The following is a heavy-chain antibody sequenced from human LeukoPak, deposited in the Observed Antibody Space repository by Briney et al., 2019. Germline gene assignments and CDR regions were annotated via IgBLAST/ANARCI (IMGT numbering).Heavy chain of an antibody. CDR1: GFTFDDYA. J-gene: IGHJ4*02. CDR2: ISWNSGSI. Sequence: PGGSLRLSCAASGFTFDDYAMHWVRQAPGKGLEWVSGISWNSGSIGYADSVKGRFTISRDNAKNSLYLQMNSLRAEDTALYYCAKESVTMVRGVIMSSGIDYWGQGTLVTVSS. D-gene: IGHD3-10*01. CDR3: AKESVTMVRGVIMSSGIDY. V-gene: IGHV3-9*01.